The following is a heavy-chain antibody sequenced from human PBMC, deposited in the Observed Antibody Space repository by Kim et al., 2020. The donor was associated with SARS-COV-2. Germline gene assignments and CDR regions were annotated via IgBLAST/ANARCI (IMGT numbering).Heavy chain of an antibody. D-gene: IGHD3-10*01. V-gene: IGHV4-4*07. CDR3: ARVDDKVLAFDI. J-gene: IGHJ3*02. Sequence: NYDPSVKSRVTMSVATSKNQFSLKLSSVTAADTAAYYCARVDDKVLAFDIWGQGTMVTVSS.